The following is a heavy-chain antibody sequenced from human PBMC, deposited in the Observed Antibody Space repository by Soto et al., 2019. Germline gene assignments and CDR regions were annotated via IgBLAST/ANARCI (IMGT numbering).Heavy chain of an antibody. CDR2: IWYHGGNE. CDR1: GFTFSDFG. CDR3: ARRGCVKGVCYNSYDM. D-gene: IGHD2-8*01. J-gene: IGHJ3*02. V-gene: IGHV3-33*03. Sequence: QVQLVESGGGVVQPGRSLRLSCAVSGFTFSDFGMHWVRQAPGKGLEWVARIWYHGGNEEYADSVKGRFSISRDNSKNTLYLQMDSLRAEDTAVYYCARRGCVKGVCYNSYDMWGQGTMVTVSS.